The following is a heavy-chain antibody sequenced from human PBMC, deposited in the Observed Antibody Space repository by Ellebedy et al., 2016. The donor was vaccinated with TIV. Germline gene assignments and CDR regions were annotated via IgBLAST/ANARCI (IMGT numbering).Heavy chain of an antibody. CDR3: AKVPDYGDVTGWFDR. J-gene: IGHJ5*02. CDR1: GFTFNNSG. D-gene: IGHD4-17*01. CDR2: ISGSGDRT. V-gene: IGHV3-23*01. Sequence: PGGSLRLSCVPSGFTFNNSGMNWVRQAPGKGLEWVAHISGSGDRTFYADSVKGRLTISRDNAKNTLYLQMNSLRAEDTAVYHCAKVPDYGDVTGWFDRWGQGILVTVSS.